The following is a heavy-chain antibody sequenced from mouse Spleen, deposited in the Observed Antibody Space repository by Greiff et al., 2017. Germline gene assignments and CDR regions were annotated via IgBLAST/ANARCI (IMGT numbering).Heavy chain of an antibody. D-gene: IGHD2-10*02. CDR1: GFTFSSYA. CDR3: ARHEYGNST. J-gene: IGHJ3*01. Sequence: EVMLVESGGGLVKRGGSLKLSCAASGFTFSSYAMSWVRQTPEKRLEWVATISSGGGNTYYPDSVKGRFTISRDNAKNTLYLQMSSLKSEDTAMYYCARHEYGNSTWGQGTLVTVSA. V-gene: IGHV5-9*01. CDR2: ISSGGGNT.